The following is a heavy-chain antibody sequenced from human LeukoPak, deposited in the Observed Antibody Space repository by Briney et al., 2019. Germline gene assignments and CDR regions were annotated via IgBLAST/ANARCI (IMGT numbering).Heavy chain of an antibody. CDR3: ARRDIVVVPAVRAGRAEYFQH. D-gene: IGHD2-2*01. Sequence: SETPSLTFTVSGXSISSSRYYWGWIRQPPGKGLEWIGSIYYSGSTYYNPSLKSRVTISVDTSKNQFSLKLSSVTAADTAVYYCARRDIVVVPAVRAGRAEYFQHWGQGTLVTVSS. CDR2: IYYSGST. CDR1: GXSISSSRYY. J-gene: IGHJ1*01. V-gene: IGHV4-39*01.